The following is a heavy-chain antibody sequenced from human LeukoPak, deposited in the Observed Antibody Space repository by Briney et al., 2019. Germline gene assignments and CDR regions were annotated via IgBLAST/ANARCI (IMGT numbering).Heavy chain of an antibody. Sequence: ASVKVSCKASGYIFTNNYIHWVRQAPGQGLEWLGWINPSTGGTKYAQQFQGWVTLTRDTSTSTAYLDLSHLKSNDTAVYYCARGYSSMFIDNWGQGTLVSVSS. CDR1: GYIFTNNY. CDR2: INPSTGGT. CDR3: ARGYSSMFIDN. J-gene: IGHJ4*02. D-gene: IGHD2-2*01. V-gene: IGHV1-2*04.